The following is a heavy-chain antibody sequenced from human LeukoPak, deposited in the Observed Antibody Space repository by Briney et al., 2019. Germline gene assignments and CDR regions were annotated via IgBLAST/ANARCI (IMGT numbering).Heavy chain of an antibody. D-gene: IGHD4-17*01. CDR3: ARDVPTVSTRHAFDI. Sequence: GASVKVSCKASGYTFTSYGISWVRQAPGQGLEWMGWISACNGNTNYAQKLQGRVTMTTDTSTSTAYMELRSLRSDDTAVYYCARDVPTVSTRHAFDIWGQGTMVTVSS. CDR2: ISACNGNT. V-gene: IGHV1-18*01. J-gene: IGHJ3*02. CDR1: GYTFTSYG.